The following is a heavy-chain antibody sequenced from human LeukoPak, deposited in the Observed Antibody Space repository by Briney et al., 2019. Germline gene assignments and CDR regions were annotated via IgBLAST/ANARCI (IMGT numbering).Heavy chain of an antibody. D-gene: IGHD2-15*01. CDR2: ISSSSYI. Sequence: GGSLRLSCAASGSTFSSYSMNWVRQAPGKGLEWVSSISSSSYIYYADSVKGRFTISRDNAKNSLYLQMNSLRAEDTAVYYCARDRLQSGSDYWGQGTLVTVSS. V-gene: IGHV3-21*01. CDR1: GSTFSSYS. J-gene: IGHJ4*02. CDR3: ARDRLQSGSDY.